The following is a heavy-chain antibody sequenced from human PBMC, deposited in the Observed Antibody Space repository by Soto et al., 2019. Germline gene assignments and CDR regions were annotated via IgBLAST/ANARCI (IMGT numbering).Heavy chain of an antibody. Sequence: SETLSLTCAVYGGSFSGYYWSWIRQPPGKGLEWIGEINHSGSTNYNPSLKSRVTISVDTSKNQFSLKLSSVTAADTAVYYCARGLGEQQLHYYYYGMDVWGQGTTVTVSS. J-gene: IGHJ6*02. CDR2: INHSGST. CDR3: ARGLGEQQLHYYYYGMDV. CDR1: GGSFSGYY. V-gene: IGHV4-34*01. D-gene: IGHD6-13*01.